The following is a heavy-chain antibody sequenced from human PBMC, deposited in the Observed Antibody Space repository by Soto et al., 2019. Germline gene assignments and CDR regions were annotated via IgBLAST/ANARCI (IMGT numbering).Heavy chain of an antibody. V-gene: IGHV4-31*03. D-gene: IGHD2-21*01. J-gene: IGHJ3*02. CDR2: IYYSGKT. CDR1: GCSISSGAYY. Sequence: SETLSLTCSVSGCSISSGAYYWSWIRQYPGKGLEWIGYIYYSGKTFYNPSLKSRISISLDTSKNQFSLTLSSVTAADTAAYYCARDLCANGCVAFDIWGQGTMVTVSS. CDR3: ARDLCANGCVAFDI.